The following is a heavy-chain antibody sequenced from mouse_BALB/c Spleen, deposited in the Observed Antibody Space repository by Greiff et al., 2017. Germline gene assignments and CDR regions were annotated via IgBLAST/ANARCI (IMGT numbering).Heavy chain of an antibody. V-gene: IGHV5-17*02. CDR2: ISSGSSTI. Sequence: EVQLVESGGGLVQPGGSRKLSCAASGFTFSSFGMHWVRQAPEKGLEWVAYISSGSSTIYYADTVKGRFTISRDNPKNTPFLQMTSLRSEDTAMYYCARSLPYYYGSSYYFDYWGQGTTLTVSS. J-gene: IGHJ2*01. D-gene: IGHD1-1*01. CDR1: GFTFSSFG. CDR3: ARSLPYYYGSSYYFDY.